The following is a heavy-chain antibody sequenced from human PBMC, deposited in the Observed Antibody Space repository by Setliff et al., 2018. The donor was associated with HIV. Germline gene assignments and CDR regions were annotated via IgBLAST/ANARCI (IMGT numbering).Heavy chain of an antibody. J-gene: IGHJ2*01. CDR2: ISSVSGSTI. CDR3: ARTNNNYSMILVIILPDTTCWYFDL. Sequence: PGWSLRLSCAASGFTFSRYSMNWVRQAPGKGLEWVSYISSVSGSTIYYADSVKGRFTISRDNAKNSMFLQMNSLRAEDTAVYYCARTNNNYSMILVIILPDTTCWYFDLWGRGTLVTVSS. CDR1: GFTFSRYS. V-gene: IGHV3-48*01. D-gene: IGHD3-22*01.